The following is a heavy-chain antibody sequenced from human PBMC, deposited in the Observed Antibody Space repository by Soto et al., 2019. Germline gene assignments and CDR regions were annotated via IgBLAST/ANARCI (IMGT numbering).Heavy chain of an antibody. Sequence: GGSLRLSCAASGFTFSSYAMIWVRQAPGKGLEWVSAISGSGGSTYYADSVKGRFTISRDNSKNTLYLQMNSLRAEDTAVYYCAKDGRSITMVRGPHSYWGQGTLVTVSS. J-gene: IGHJ4*02. CDR3: AKDGRSITMVRGPHSY. V-gene: IGHV3-23*01. CDR2: ISGSGGST. D-gene: IGHD3-10*01. CDR1: GFTFSSYA.